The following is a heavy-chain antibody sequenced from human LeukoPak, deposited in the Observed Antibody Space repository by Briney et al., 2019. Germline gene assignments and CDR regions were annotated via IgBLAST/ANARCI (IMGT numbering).Heavy chain of an antibody. CDR2: ISRSGSSM. CDR3: AREVYDSSGYSSLDY. J-gene: IGHJ4*02. CDR1: GFTFSSYE. V-gene: IGHV3-48*03. D-gene: IGHD3-22*01. Sequence: PGGSLRLSCEVSGFTFSSYEMNWVRQAPGKGLEWVSYISRSGSSMYYADSVKGRFTISRDNSKNTLYLQMNSLRAEDTAVYYCAREVYDSSGYSSLDYWGQGTLVTVSS.